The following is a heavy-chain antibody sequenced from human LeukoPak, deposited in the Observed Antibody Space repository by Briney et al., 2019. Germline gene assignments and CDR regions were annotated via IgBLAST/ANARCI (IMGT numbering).Heavy chain of an antibody. CDR3: ARVSMGGATLGGAAFDI. Sequence: ASVKVSCKASGYTFTSYGISWVRQPPGQGLEWMGWISAYNGNTNYAQKLQGRVTMTTDTSTSTAYMELRSLRSDDTAVYYCARVSMGGATLGGAAFDIWGQGTMVTVSS. J-gene: IGHJ3*02. CDR2: ISAYNGNT. V-gene: IGHV1-18*01. D-gene: IGHD1-26*01. CDR1: GYTFTSYG.